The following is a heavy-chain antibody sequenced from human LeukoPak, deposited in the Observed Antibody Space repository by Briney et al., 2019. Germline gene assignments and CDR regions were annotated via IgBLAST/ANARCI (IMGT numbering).Heavy chain of an antibody. Sequence: GESLKISCKASGHIFTNYWIAWVRQMPGKGLEWMGIIYPGDSDSRYSPSFQGHVTISADKSISTAYLQWSSLKASDTAMYYCGRLSSYDSSGYYGFDSWGQGTLVTVSS. D-gene: IGHD3-22*01. J-gene: IGHJ4*02. CDR2: IYPGDSDS. V-gene: IGHV5-51*01. CDR3: GRLSSYDSSGYYGFDS. CDR1: GHIFTNYW.